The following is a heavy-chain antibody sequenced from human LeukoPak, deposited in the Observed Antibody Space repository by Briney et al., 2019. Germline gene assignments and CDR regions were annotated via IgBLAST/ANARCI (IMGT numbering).Heavy chain of an antibody. Sequence: GGSLRLSCAASGFTLSNYWMHWVRQTPGKGLVWVSRINRDGSSTDYADSVKGRFTISRDNAKNTLYLQMNSLRDEDTAVYFCAKDLRGSYGYWGQGTLVTVSS. CDR3: AKDLRGSYGY. CDR2: INRDGSST. V-gene: IGHV3-74*01. D-gene: IGHD1-26*01. CDR1: GFTLSNYW. J-gene: IGHJ4*02.